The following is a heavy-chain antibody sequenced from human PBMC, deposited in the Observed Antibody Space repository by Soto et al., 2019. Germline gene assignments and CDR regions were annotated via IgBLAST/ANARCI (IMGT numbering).Heavy chain of an antibody. CDR1: GGSISTVDYW. CDR3: ARGPSGDKVDS. J-gene: IGHJ4*02. Sequence: QVQLQESGPGLVKPSQTLSLTCTVSGGSISTVDYWWSWIRQSPDMGLEWIGHIYDGGRTYNNPSLESRVTMEAHPSKSQLSLTLSSVSAADTAVYYCARGPSGDKVDSWGQGTLVTVSS. V-gene: IGHV4-30-4*01. D-gene: IGHD7-27*01. CDR2: IYDGGRT.